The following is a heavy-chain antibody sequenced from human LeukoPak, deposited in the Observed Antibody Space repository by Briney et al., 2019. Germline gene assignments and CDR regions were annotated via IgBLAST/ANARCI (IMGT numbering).Heavy chain of an antibody. J-gene: IGHJ5*02. V-gene: IGHV3-21*01. CDR1: GFTFSSDS. D-gene: IGHD3-16*02. Sequence: AGGSLRLSCAASGFTFSSDSMNWVRQAPGKGLEWVSSISSSSSYIYYADSVKGRFTISRDNAKNSLYLQMNSLRAEGTAVYYCASGSQGDYVWGSYRYRESPFDPWGQGTLVTVSS. CDR3: ASGSQGDYVWGSYRYRESPFDP. CDR2: ISSSSSYI.